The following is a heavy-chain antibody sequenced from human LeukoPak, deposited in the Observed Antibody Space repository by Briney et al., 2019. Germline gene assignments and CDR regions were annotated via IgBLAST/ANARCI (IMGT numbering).Heavy chain of an antibody. CDR1: GGSISSSTYS. D-gene: IGHD6-6*01. CDR3: ARHWSIAAGPGY. Sequence: SETLSLTCTVSGGSISSSTYSWGWIRQPPGKGLEWIGNIYYSGSTYYNPSLKSRVTISVDTSKNQFSLKLSSVTAADTAVYYCARHWSIAAGPGYWGQGTLVTVSS. CDR2: IYYSGST. V-gene: IGHV4-39*01. J-gene: IGHJ4*02.